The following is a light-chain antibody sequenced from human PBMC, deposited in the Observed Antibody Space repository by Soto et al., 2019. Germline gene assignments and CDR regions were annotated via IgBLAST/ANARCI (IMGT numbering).Light chain of an antibody. J-gene: IGLJ1*01. CDR1: SSYVGGYNY. Sequence: QSVVNQPAPVFRSPGQSITIFCTGASSYVGGYNYVSWYQQHPGKAPKLMIYDVSDRPSGVSNRFSASKSGNTASLTISGLQAEDEADYYCCSYTSSSTPWVFGTGTEVTVL. CDR2: DVS. CDR3: CSYTSSSTPWV. V-gene: IGLV2-14*03.